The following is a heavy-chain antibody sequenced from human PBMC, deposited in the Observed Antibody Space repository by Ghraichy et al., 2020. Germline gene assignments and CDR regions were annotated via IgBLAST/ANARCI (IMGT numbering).Heavy chain of an antibody. CDR2: ISGSGGST. D-gene: IGHD1-26*01. J-gene: IGHJ4*02. CDR3: AKDAEVVGATVFDY. CDR1: GFTFSSYA. Sequence: GESLNISCAASGFTFSSYAMSWVRQAPGKGLEWVSAISGSGGSTYYADSVKGRFTISRDNSKNTLYLQMNSLRAEDTAVYYCAKDAEVVGATVFDYWGQGTLVTVSS. V-gene: IGHV3-23*01.